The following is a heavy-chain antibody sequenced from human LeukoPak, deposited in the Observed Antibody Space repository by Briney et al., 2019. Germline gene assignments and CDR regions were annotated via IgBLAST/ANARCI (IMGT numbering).Heavy chain of an antibody. J-gene: IGHJ4*02. Sequence: KPGGSLRLSCAASGFTFNNAWMSWVRQAPGKGLEWVGRIKSKTNDETTDYAAPVKGRFTISRDDSKNTLYLQMNSLKTEETAVYYCTAGTGYSDHDYWGQGTLVTVSS. CDR2: IKSKTNDETT. CDR3: TAGTGYSDHDY. V-gene: IGHV3-15*01. CDR1: GFTFNNAW. D-gene: IGHD5-12*01.